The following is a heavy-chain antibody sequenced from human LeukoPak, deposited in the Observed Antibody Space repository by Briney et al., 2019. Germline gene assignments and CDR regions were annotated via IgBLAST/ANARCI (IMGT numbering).Heavy chain of an antibody. Sequence: TSETLSLTCAVSGGSISSGGYYWSWIRQPPGKGLEWIGYIYYSGSTNYNPSLKSRVTISVDTSKNQFSLKLTSVTAVDTAVYYCARPLAIYYDSSGLALGYWGQGTLVTVSS. D-gene: IGHD3-22*01. J-gene: IGHJ4*02. CDR3: ARPLAIYYDSSGLALGY. CDR1: GGSISSGGYY. CDR2: IYYSGST. V-gene: IGHV4-61*08.